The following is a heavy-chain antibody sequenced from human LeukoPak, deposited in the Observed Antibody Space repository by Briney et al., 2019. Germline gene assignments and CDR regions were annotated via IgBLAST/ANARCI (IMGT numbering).Heavy chain of an antibody. CDR1: GFTFRSYW. V-gene: IGHV3-7*01. Sequence: GGSLRLSCEASGFTFRSYWMTWVRQSPGKGLGWVAIIKPDGSDKFHVDSVKGRFTISRDNAKNSLYLQTSNLRAEDTAVYYCARGGHRQKEFWGQGTLVTVSS. J-gene: IGHJ4*02. CDR3: ARGGHRQKEF. CDR2: IKPDGSDK. D-gene: IGHD3-10*01.